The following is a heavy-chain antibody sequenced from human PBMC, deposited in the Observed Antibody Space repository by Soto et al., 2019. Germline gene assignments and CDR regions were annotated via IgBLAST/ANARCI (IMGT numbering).Heavy chain of an antibody. J-gene: IGHJ6*02. CDR3: ARSFWSGYDQYYYYGMDV. D-gene: IGHD3-3*01. CDR1: GGSISSGGYY. Sequence: SETLSLTCTVSGGSISSGGYYWSWIRQHPGKGLEWIGYIYYSGSTYYNPSLKSRVTISVDTSKNQFSLKLSSVTAADTAVYYCARSFWSGYDQYYYYGMDVWRQGTTVT. CDR2: IYYSGST. V-gene: IGHV4-31*03.